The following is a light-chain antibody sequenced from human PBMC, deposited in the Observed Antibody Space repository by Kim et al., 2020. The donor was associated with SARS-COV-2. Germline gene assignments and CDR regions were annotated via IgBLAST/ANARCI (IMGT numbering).Light chain of an antibody. J-gene: IGLJ1*01. CDR2: DKG. CDR3: QSYDNSLSGYV. V-gene: IGLV1-40*01. Sequence: GVSIPCTGSSSNIGAGYDVHWYQQVPGTAPKLLIYDKGDRPSGVPGRFSGSKSGTSASLAITGLQAEDEADYYCQSYDNSLSGYVFGSGTKVTVL. CDR1: SSNIGAGYD.